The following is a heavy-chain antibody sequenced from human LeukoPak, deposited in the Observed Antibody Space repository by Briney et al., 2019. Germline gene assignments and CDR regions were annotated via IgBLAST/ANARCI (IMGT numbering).Heavy chain of an antibody. CDR1: GYTFTSYG. CDR2: ISAYKDKT. V-gene: IGHV1-18*01. CDR3: VRDREESIAVAGTSDY. D-gene: IGHD6-19*01. Sequence: ASVKVSCKASGYTFTSYGISWVRQAPGHGLEWMGWISAYKDKTNYAQKLQGRVTMTTDKSTSTAYMELRSLRPDDTAVYYCVRDREESIAVAGTSDYWGQGTLVTVSS. J-gene: IGHJ4*02.